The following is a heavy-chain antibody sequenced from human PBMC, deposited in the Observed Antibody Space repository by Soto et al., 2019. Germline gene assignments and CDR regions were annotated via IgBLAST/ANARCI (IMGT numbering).Heavy chain of an antibody. J-gene: IGHJ4*02. CDR3: AKESPITIFGVGRW. Sequence: EVQLLESGGGLVQPGGSQRLSCAASGFTFSSYALSWVRQAPGKGLEWVSGISGSGSISDYADSVKGRFSISRDNSKNTLYLQMHSLKVEDTAVYYCAKESPITIFGVGRWGDQGTLVTVSS. D-gene: IGHD3-3*01. CDR2: ISGSGSIS. V-gene: IGHV3-23*01. CDR1: GFTFSSYA.